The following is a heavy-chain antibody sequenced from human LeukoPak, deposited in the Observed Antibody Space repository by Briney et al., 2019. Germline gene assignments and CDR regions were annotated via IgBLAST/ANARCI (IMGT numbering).Heavy chain of an antibody. V-gene: IGHV4-39*01. J-gene: IGHJ4*02. CDR3: ASPLGGFDN. CDR2: IYYTGST. CDR1: GGSISGSGYY. D-gene: IGHD3-16*01. Sequence: SETLSLTCSVSGGSISGSGYYWAWIRQPPGKGLEWIGSIYYTGSTHYSSSLKSRVTMSVDTSKNQFSLKLSSVTAADTAVYYCASPLGGFDNWGQGTLVTVSS.